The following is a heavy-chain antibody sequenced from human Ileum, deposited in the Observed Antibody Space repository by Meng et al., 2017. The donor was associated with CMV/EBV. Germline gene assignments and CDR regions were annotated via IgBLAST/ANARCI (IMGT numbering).Heavy chain of an antibody. CDR2: INSTGSLT. J-gene: IGHJ4*02. V-gene: IGHV3-11*01. CDR1: GFTFSGYY. D-gene: IGHD3-10*01. CDR3: ARANGGLRALDY. Sequence: CTASGFTFSGYYMTWIRQAPGKGLEWLSYINSTGSLTNYTDSVKGRFIISRDNDKNSLFLQMNNLRVDDTAVYYCARANGGLRALDYWGQGTQVTVSS.